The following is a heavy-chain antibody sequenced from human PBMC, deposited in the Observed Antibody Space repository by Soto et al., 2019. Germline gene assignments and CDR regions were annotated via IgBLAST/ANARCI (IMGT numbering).Heavy chain of an antibody. V-gene: IGHV3-53*02. CDR3: ARVERYYDFWIGPGWSEYGMDV. CDR2: IYSGGST. J-gene: IGHJ6*02. D-gene: IGHD3-3*01. Sequence: EVQLVETGGGLIQPGGSLRLSCAASGFTVSSNYMSWVRQAPGKGLEWVSVIYSGGSTYYEDSVKGGFTISRDNSNNTLSFQWYGLRAEDTAVYYCARVERYYDFWIGPGWSEYGMDVWGHGTTVTVSS. CDR1: GFTVSSNY.